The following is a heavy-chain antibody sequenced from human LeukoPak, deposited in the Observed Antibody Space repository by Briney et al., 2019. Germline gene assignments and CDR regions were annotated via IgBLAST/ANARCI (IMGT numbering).Heavy chain of an antibody. V-gene: IGHV3-30*18. CDR1: GFTFSSYG. Sequence: GRSLRLSCAASGFTFSSYGMHWVRQAPGKGLEWVAVISYDGSNKYYADSVKGRFTISRDNSKNTLYLQMNSLRAEDTAVYYCAKDGAYYGSGSYFEAWGQGTLVTVSS. D-gene: IGHD3-10*01. CDR2: ISYDGSNK. J-gene: IGHJ5*02. CDR3: AKDGAYYGSGSYFEA.